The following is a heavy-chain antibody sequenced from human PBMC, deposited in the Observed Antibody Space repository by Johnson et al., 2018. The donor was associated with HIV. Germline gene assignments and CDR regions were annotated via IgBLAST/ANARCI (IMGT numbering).Heavy chain of an antibody. CDR3: ARQYYGSGTDAFDI. V-gene: IGHV3-20*04. CDR1: GFTFSSYA. D-gene: IGHD3-10*01. Sequence: VQLMESGGGLVQPGGSLRLSCAASGFTFSSYAMSWVRQAPGKVLEWVTGINWNGGSTGYADSVKGRFTISRDNAKNSLHLQMNSLRDEDTAMYYCARQYYGSGTDAFDIWGQGTMVTVSS. J-gene: IGHJ3*02. CDR2: INWNGGST.